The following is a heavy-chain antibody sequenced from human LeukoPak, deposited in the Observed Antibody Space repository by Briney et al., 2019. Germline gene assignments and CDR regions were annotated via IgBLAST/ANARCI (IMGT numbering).Heavy chain of an antibody. Sequence: QPGGSLRPSCAASGSTFSNYAMSWVRHAPGKGLKWVSTINDNGAGTYYADSVKGRFTISRDNSYNTVSLQMNSLRDEDTGVYFCAKGLRTGVGPYMGYHYYMDVWGKGATVTVSS. V-gene: IGHV3-23*01. CDR2: INDNGAGT. CDR3: AKGLRTGVGPYMGYHYYMDV. CDR1: GSTFSNYA. J-gene: IGHJ6*03. D-gene: IGHD3-16*01.